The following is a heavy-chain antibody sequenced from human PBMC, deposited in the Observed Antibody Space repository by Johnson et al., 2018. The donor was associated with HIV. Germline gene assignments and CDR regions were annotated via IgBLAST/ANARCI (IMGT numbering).Heavy chain of an antibody. CDR3: AKTIFGVVSDALDI. CDR2: INWNGENT. Sequence: ALLVESGGGVVRPGGSLRLSCAASGFTFDDYGMSWVRQVPGKGLEWVSGINWNGENTVYADSMKGRFTISRDNSKNALYLQMNSLRTEDTAMFYCAKTIFGVVSDALDIWGQETMV. D-gene: IGHD3-3*01. J-gene: IGHJ3*02. CDR1: GFTFDDYG. V-gene: IGHV3-20*04.